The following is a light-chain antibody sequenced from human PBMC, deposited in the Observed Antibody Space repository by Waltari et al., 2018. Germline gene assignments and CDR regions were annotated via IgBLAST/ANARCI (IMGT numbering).Light chain of an antibody. V-gene: IGLV2-23*01. CDR3: CSYAGSYTWV. CDR2: DDN. J-gene: IGLJ3*02. CDR1: SRDVGNYNL. Sequence: QSALTQPAPVSGSPGQSITLSRTGTSRDVGNYNLVSWYQQYPGKAPKVMIYDDNRPPSGVSDRFSGSKSGNTVSLTISGVQAEDEADYYCCSYAGSYTWVFGGGTKLTVL.